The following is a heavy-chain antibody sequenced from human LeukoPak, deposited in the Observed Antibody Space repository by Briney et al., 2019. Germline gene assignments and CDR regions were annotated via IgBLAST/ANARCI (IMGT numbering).Heavy chain of an antibody. D-gene: IGHD3-22*01. Sequence: GRSLRLSCAASGFTFSSYAMHWVRQAPGKGLEWVAVISYDGSNKYYADSVKGRFTISRDNSKNTLYLQMNSLRAEDTAVYYCARVDSSGYYGPYFDYWGQGTLVTVSS. CDR2: ISYDGSNK. CDR3: ARVDSSGYYGPYFDY. V-gene: IGHV3-30-3*01. J-gene: IGHJ4*02. CDR1: GFTFSSYA.